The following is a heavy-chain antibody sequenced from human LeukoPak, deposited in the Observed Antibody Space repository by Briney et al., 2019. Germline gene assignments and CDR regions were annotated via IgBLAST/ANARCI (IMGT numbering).Heavy chain of an antibody. CDR3: ARAFRASSFDY. Sequence: SETLSLTCAVYGGSFSGYYWSWIRQPPGKGLEWIGEINHSGSTNYNPSLKSRVTMSVDTSKNLFSLKLSSVTAADTAVYYCARAFRASSFDYWGQGTLVTVSS. CDR2: INHSGST. CDR1: GGSFSGYY. V-gene: IGHV4-34*01. J-gene: IGHJ4*02. D-gene: IGHD2-21*01.